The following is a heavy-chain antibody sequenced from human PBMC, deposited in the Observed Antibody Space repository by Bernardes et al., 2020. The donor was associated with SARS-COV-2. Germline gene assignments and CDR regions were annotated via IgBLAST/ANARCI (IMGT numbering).Heavy chain of an antibody. CDR1: GFTINTNY. CDR3: ARDMMAPSFYYGMDV. CDR2: LYRGGIT. Sequence: AGSLRLSCAVSGFTINTNYMSWVRQAPGKGLEWVSALYRGGITYYADSVKGRFTISRDNSKNTLYLQMNSLRAEDTAVYYCARDMMAPSFYYGMDVWGQGTTVTVSS. V-gene: IGHV3-66*01. J-gene: IGHJ6*02. D-gene: IGHD3-16*01.